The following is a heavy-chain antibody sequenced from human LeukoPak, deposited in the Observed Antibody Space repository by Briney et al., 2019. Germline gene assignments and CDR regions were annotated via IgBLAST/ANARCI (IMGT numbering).Heavy chain of an antibody. Sequence: PGGSLRLSCAASGFTFSSYGMHWVRQAPGKGLEWVAFIHFDGSTKYSGDSVKGRFTVSRDNSKDTFYLQMNSLRPEDTAVYYCAKDQCTRNSCDGYPGHWGQGTLVTVSS. CDR2: IHFDGSTK. CDR1: GFTFSSYG. V-gene: IGHV3-30*02. CDR3: AKDQCTRNSCDGYPGH. J-gene: IGHJ4*02. D-gene: IGHD2-2*03.